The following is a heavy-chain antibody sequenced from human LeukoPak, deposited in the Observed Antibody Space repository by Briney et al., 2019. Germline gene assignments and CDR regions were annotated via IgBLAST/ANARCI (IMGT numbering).Heavy chain of an antibody. CDR2: IIPIFGTA. V-gene: IGHV1-69*13. Sequence: SVEVSCKASGGTFSSYAISWVRQAPGQGLEWMGGIIPIFGTANYAQKFQGRVTITADESTSTAYMELSSLRSEDTAVYYCATSTNSSSPEGYWGQGTLVTVSS. CDR3: ATSTNSSSPEGY. CDR1: GGTFSSYA. J-gene: IGHJ4*02. D-gene: IGHD6-6*01.